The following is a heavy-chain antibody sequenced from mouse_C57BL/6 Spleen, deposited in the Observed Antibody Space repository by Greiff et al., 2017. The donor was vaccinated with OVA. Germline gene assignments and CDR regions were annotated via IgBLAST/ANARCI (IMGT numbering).Heavy chain of an antibody. CDR2: IDPNSGGT. CDR3: SRSPYGNYEVWFAY. J-gene: IGHJ3*01. D-gene: IGHD2-1*01. Sequence: QVQLQQPGAELVKPGASVKLSCKASGYTFTSYWMHWVKQRPGRGLEWIGRIDPNSGGTKYNEKFKSKATLTVDKPSSTAYMQLSSLTSEDSAVYDCSRSPYGNYEVWFAYWGQGTLVTVSA. CDR1: GYTFTSYW. V-gene: IGHV1-72*01.